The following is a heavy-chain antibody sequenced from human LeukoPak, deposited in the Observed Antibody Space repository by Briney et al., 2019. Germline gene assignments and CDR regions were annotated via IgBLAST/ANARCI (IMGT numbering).Heavy chain of an antibody. J-gene: IGHJ5*02. V-gene: IGHV1-69*06. Sequence: SVKVSCNASGGTFSSYAISWVRQAPGQGLEWMGGIIPIFGTANYAQKFQGRVTMTADTSTDTAYMELSSLRSEDTAVYYCATASNYAITGFDPWGEGTLVTVSS. CDR1: GGTFSSYA. CDR2: IIPIFGTA. CDR3: ATASNYAITGFDP. D-gene: IGHD4-11*01.